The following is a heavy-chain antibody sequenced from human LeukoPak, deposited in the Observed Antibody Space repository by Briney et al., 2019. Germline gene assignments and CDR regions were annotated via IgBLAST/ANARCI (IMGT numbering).Heavy chain of an antibody. V-gene: IGHV3-74*01. CDR3: ARARPAYYDYVWGSYGFDY. D-gene: IGHD3-16*01. Sequence: GGSLRLSCEVSGFTFSNYWMHWVRQAPGKGLVWVSRINTDGSSTTNADSVKGRFTISRDNAKNTLFLQMNSLRAEDTAVYYCARARPAYYDYVWGSYGFDYWGQGTLVTVSS. CDR1: GFTFSNYW. CDR2: INTDGSST. J-gene: IGHJ4*02.